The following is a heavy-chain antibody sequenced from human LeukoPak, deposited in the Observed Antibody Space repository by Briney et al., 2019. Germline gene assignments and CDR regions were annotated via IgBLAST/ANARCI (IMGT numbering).Heavy chain of an antibody. CDR2: IWYDGSNK. Sequence: GGSLRLSCAASGFTFSSYGMHWVRQAPGKGLEWVAVIWYDGSNKYYADSVKGRFTISRDNSKNTLYLQMNSLRAEDTAVYYCASWDYSYGYFDYWGQGTLVTVSS. J-gene: IGHJ4*02. CDR1: GFTFSSYG. V-gene: IGHV3-33*01. D-gene: IGHD5-18*01. CDR3: ASWDYSYGYFDY.